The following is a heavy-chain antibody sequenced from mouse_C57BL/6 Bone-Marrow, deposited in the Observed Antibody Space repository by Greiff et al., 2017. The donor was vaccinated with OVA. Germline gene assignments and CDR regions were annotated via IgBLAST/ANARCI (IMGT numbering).Heavy chain of an antibody. Sequence: QVQLQQSGPGLVQPSQSLSITCTVSGFSLTSYGVHWVRQSPGKGLEWLGVIWSGGSTDYNAAFISSLSISKDNSKSHVFFKMNSLQADDTAIYYCARKAYYMYFDVWGTGTTVTVSS. CDR1: GFSLTSYG. CDR3: ARKAYYMYFDV. V-gene: IGHV2-2*01. CDR2: IWSGGST. J-gene: IGHJ1*03. D-gene: IGHD2-12*01.